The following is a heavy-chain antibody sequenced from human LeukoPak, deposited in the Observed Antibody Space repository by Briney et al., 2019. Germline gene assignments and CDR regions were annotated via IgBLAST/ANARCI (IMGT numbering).Heavy chain of an antibody. D-gene: IGHD3-9*01. V-gene: IGHV4-59*01. CDR2: IYYSGST. J-gene: IGHJ4*02. CDR3: ARGGDILTGYPNYFDY. Sequence: SETLSLTCTVPGRSISSYHWSWNRQPPGRGLEWIGYIYYSGSTNYNPSLKSRVTISVDTPKNQFSLKLSSVTAADTAVYYCARGGDILTGYPNYFDYWGKGTLVTVS. CDR1: GRSISSYH.